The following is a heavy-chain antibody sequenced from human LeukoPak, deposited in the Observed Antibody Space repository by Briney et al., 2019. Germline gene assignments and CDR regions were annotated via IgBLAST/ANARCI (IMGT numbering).Heavy chain of an antibody. D-gene: IGHD3-10*01. V-gene: IGHV3-30*18. CDR1: GFTFSSYG. CDR3: AKDHALWFGGYYGMDV. CDR2: ISYDGSNK. J-gene: IGHJ6*02. Sequence: GGSLRLSCAASGFTFSSYGMHWVRQAPGKGLEWVAVISYDGSNKYYADSVKGRFTISRDNSKNTLYLQMNSLRAEDTAVYYCAKDHALWFGGYYGMDVWGQGTTVTVSS.